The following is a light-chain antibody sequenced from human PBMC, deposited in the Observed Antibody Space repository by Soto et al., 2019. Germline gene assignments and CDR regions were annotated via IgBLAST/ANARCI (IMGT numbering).Light chain of an antibody. V-gene: IGKV1-6*01. CDR2: SAS. J-gene: IGKJ1*01. CDR3: LQDYAYPWT. Sequence: IQMTQSTSSLSASVGDRVTITCRASQGIGSGLGWYQQRPGKAPKLLIYSASRLQAGVPSRFSGSGSDTDFTLTISSLQPEDFATYYCLQDYAYPWTFGQVTKV. CDR1: QGIGSG.